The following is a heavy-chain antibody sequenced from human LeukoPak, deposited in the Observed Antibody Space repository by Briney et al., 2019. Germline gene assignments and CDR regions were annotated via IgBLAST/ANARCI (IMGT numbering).Heavy chain of an antibody. CDR2: IYYSGST. CDR3: ARSRDYDILTGYSTTFDY. J-gene: IGHJ4*02. D-gene: IGHD3-9*01. V-gene: IGHV4-59*01. Sequence: SETLSLTCTVSSGSISSYYWSWIRQPPGKGLEWIGYIYYSGSTNYNPSLKSRVTISVDTSKNQFSLKLSSVTAADTAVYYCARSRDYDILTGYSTTFDYWGQGTLVTVSS. CDR1: SGSISSYY.